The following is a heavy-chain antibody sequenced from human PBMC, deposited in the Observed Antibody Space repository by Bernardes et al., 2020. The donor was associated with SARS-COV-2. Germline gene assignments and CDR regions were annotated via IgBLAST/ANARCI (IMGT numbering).Heavy chain of an antibody. Sequence: GGSLRLSCAASGFTFRSYGMHWVRQAPGKGLEWVAVIWYDGSTKYYADSVKGRFAISRDNSKDTLYLQMNSLRAEDTAVYYCARNSGYSGDAMDVWGQGTTVIVPS. D-gene: IGHD1-26*01. CDR3: ARNSGYSGDAMDV. J-gene: IGHJ6*02. CDR2: IWYDGSTK. V-gene: IGHV3-33*01. CDR1: GFTFRSYG.